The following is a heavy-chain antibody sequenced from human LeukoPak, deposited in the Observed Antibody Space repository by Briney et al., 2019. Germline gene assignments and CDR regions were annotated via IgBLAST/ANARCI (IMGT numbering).Heavy chain of an antibody. J-gene: IGHJ4*02. D-gene: IGHD3-22*01. CDR3: AHKGYYYDSSGYYKQYYFDY. CDR1: GFSLSTSGVG. Sequence: SGPTLVKPTQTLTLTCTLSGFSLSTSGVGVGWIRQPPGKALEWLALIYWDDDKRYSPSLKSRLTITKDTSKNQVVLTMTNMDPVDTATYYCAHKGYYYDSSGYYKQYYFDYWGQGTLVTVSS. CDR2: IYWDDDK. V-gene: IGHV2-5*02.